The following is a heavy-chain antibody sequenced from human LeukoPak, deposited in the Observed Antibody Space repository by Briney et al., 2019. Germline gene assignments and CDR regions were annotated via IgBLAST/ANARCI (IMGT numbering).Heavy chain of an antibody. CDR3: ARAYDSSGYYGGDVLGY. CDR1: GFTFSSYA. Sequence: GGSLRLSCAASGFTFSSYAVTWVRQAPGKGLEWVSYISSSSSTIYYADSVKGRFTISRDNAKNSLYLQMNSLRAEDTAVYYCARAYDSSGYYGGDVLGYWGQGTLVTVSS. D-gene: IGHD3-22*01. CDR2: ISSSSSTI. J-gene: IGHJ4*02. V-gene: IGHV3-48*01.